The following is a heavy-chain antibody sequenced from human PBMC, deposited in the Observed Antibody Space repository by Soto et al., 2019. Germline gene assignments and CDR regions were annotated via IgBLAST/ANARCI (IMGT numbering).Heavy chain of an antibody. D-gene: IGHD3-3*01. Sequence: GASVQVSCKVSGYTLTELSMHWVRQAPGKGLEWMGGFDPEDGETIYAQKFQGRVTMTEDTSTDTAYMELSSLRSEDTAVYYCATFWAQYNWFDPWGQGTLVTVSS. V-gene: IGHV1-24*01. CDR2: FDPEDGET. CDR3: ATFWAQYNWFDP. CDR1: GYTLTELS. J-gene: IGHJ5*02.